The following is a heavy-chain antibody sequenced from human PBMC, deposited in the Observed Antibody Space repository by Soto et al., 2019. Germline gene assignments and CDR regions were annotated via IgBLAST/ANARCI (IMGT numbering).Heavy chain of an antibody. CDR3: ARDLFDY. Sequence: EVQLVESGGGLVEPGGSLRLSGAASGFTFSNYWMNWVREAPGKGLEWVANLNEDGSEKYYVDSAKGRFTISRDNAKNSLYLQMSSLRAEDTAVYYCARDLFDYWGQGTLVTVSS. J-gene: IGHJ4*02. V-gene: IGHV3-7*01. CDR1: GFTFSNYW. CDR2: LNEDGSEK.